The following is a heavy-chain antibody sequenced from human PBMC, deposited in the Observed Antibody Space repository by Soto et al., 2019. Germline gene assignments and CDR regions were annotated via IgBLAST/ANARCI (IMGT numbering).Heavy chain of an antibody. Sequence: GGSLRLSCAASGFTFSSYGMHWVRQASGKGLEWVGRIRNKANSYATAYAASVRGRFTISRDDSKNTAFLQMNSLNTEDTAVYYCISHSPEDMIRTWGQGTLVTVSS. CDR1: GFTFSSYG. CDR3: ISHSPEDMIRT. J-gene: IGHJ4*02. D-gene: IGHD2-15*01. V-gene: IGHV3-73*01. CDR2: IRNKANSYAT.